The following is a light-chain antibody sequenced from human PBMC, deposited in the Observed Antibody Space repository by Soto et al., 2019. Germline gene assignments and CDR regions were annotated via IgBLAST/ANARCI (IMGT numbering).Light chain of an antibody. CDR2: EVS. J-gene: IGLJ1*01. Sequence: QSALTQPASVSGSPGQSITISCTGTSSDVGGYNYVSWYQQHPGKAPKLMIYEVSNRPSGVSNRFSGSKSGNTASLTISGLQAEDEADYYCSSYTSSSMNYVFGIGTKLTVL. V-gene: IGLV2-14*01. CDR3: SSYTSSSMNYV. CDR1: SSDVGGYNY.